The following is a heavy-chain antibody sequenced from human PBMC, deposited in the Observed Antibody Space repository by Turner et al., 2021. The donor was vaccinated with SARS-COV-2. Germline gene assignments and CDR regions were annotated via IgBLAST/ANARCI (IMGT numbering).Heavy chain of an antibody. CDR2: TYDPGGS. CDR3: VTSVRRSGYFQR. J-gene: IGHJ1*01. CDR1: AVSINRNSHY. Sequence: QLLVQESGPALVKPSETLFLPCPVSAVSINRNSHYWGWVRQPPGKGLEWIGITYDPGGSYYNPSLRGRVTISVDPSQNQFSLILRSVTAADTAVYYCVTSVRRSGYFQRWGQGSLVSVSS. V-gene: IGHV4-39*01.